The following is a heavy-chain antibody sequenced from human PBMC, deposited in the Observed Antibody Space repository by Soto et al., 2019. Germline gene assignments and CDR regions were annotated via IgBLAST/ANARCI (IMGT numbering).Heavy chain of an antibody. Sequence: SETLSLTCAVYGGSFSGYYWSWIRQPPGKGLEWIGEINHSGSTNYNPSLKSRVTISVDTSKNQFSLKLSSVTAADTAVYYCARVNYDFWSGYSGYYYYGMDVWGQGTTVTVSS. CDR1: GGSFSGYY. V-gene: IGHV4-34*01. CDR2: INHSGST. J-gene: IGHJ6*02. D-gene: IGHD3-3*01. CDR3: ARVNYDFWSGYSGYYYYGMDV.